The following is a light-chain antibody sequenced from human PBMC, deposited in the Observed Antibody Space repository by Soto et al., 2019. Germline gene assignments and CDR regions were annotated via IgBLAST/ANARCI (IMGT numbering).Light chain of an antibody. CDR1: SSNIGGTNY. Sequence: QSVVTQPPSASGTPGQTVFISCSGSSSNIGGTNYAYWYQQLPGAAPKLLMHSNNLRPSGVPERISGSKFGTAASLAISGLRSKDEAVYYCASWDDRLGAVIFGGGTKVTVL. CDR3: ASWDDRLGAVI. CDR2: SNN. J-gene: IGLJ2*01. V-gene: IGLV1-47*02.